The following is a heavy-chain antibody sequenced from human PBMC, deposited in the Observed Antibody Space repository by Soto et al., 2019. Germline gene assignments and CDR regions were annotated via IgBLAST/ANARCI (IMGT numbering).Heavy chain of an antibody. CDR1: GGSISSYY. CDR2: IYTSGST. J-gene: IGHJ6*02. D-gene: IGHD3-10*01. CDR3: ARHGTGSYSYYYYGMDV. Sequence: SETLSLTCTVSGGSISSYYWSWIRQSAGKGLEWIGRIYTSGSTNYNPSLKSRVTMSVDTSKNQFSLKLSSVTAADTAVYYCARHGTGSYSYYYYGMDVWGQGTTVTVSS. V-gene: IGHV4-4*07.